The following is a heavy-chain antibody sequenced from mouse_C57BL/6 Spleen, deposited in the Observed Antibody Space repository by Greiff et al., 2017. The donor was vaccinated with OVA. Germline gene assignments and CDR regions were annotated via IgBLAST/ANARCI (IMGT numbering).Heavy chain of an antibody. CDR2: ISSGSSTI. Sequence: EVQLQESGGGLVKPGGSLKLSCAASGFTFSDYGMHWVRQAPEKGLEWVAYISSGSSTIYYADTVKGRFTISRDNAKNTLFLQMTSLRSEDTAMYYCARGYSNLDGWGTGTTVTVSS. CDR3: ARGYSNLDG. V-gene: IGHV5-17*01. CDR1: GFTFSDYG. J-gene: IGHJ1*03. D-gene: IGHD2-5*01.